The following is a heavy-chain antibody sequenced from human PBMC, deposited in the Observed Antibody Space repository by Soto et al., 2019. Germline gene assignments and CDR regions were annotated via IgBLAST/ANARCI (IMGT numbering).Heavy chain of an antibody. Sequence: SETLSLTCTVSGGSISSGGYYWSWIRQHPGKGLEWIGYIYYSGSTYYNPSLKSRVTISVDTSKNQFSLKLSSVTAADTAVYYCAREVVVVTHDAFDIWGQGTMVT. CDR3: AREVVVVTHDAFDI. J-gene: IGHJ3*02. V-gene: IGHV4-31*03. D-gene: IGHD3-22*01. CDR2: IYYSGST. CDR1: GGSISSGGYY.